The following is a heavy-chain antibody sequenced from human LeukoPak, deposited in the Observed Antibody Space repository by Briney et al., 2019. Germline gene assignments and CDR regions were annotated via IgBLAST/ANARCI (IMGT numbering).Heavy chain of an antibody. CDR3: ACHSGWSGPSE. D-gene: IGHD6-19*01. Sequence: SETLSLTCTVSGGSTSSYYWSWIRQPPGKGLEWIGYIYYSGSTNYNPSLKSRVTISVDKSKNHFSLELSSVTAADTAVYYCACHSGWSGPSEWGQGTLVIVSS. J-gene: IGHJ4*02. CDR1: GGSTSSYY. V-gene: IGHV4-59*12. CDR2: IYYSGST.